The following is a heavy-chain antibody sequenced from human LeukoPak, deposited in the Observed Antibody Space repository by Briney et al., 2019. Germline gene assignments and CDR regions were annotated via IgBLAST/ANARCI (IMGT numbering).Heavy chain of an antibody. Sequence: PGGSLRLSCAASGFTFSSYEMNWVRQAPGKGLEWVSYISSSGSTIYYADSMKGRFTISRDNAKNSLYLQVNSLRAEDTAVYYCAELGITMIGGVWGKGTTVTISS. CDR2: ISSSGSTI. J-gene: IGHJ6*04. CDR3: AELGITMIGGV. V-gene: IGHV3-48*03. D-gene: IGHD3-10*02. CDR1: GFTFSSYE.